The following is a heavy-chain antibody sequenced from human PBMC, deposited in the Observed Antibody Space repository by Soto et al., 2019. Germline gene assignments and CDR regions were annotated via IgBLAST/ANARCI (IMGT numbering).Heavy chain of an antibody. V-gene: IGHV1-69*06. Sequence: QVQLVHSGAEVKKPGSSVKVSCKASGGTFSSYASSWVRQAPGHGLEWMGGFIPIFGTAHCAQKFQGRVTITADKSTRKDYMALSSRRSEDTAVYYCASGDVCGGDCYASASGGQGTLVTVYS. D-gene: IGHD2-21*02. J-gene: IGHJ4*02. CDR2: FIPIFGTA. CDR3: ASGDVCGGDCYASAS. CDR1: GGTFSSYA.